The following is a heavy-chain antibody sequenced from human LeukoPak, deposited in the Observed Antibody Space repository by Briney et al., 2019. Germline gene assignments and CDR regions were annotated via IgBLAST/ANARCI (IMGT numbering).Heavy chain of an antibody. CDR2: ISYDGSSE. CDR1: GFLFSAYD. CDR3: ARVTGHSGYDLKY. D-gene: IGHD5-12*01. J-gene: IGHJ4*02. V-gene: IGHV3-30*01. Sequence: GGSLRLSCAASGFLFSAYDFHWVRQAPGKGLEWVAFISYDGSSENYAQSVKGRFTISRDNSKNTLYVQMNSLRHEDTAVYYCARVTGHSGYDLKYWGQGALVTVSS.